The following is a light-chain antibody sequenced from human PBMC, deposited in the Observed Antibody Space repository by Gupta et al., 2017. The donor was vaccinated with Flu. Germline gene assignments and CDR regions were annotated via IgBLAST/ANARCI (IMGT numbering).Light chain of an antibody. J-gene: IGLJ2*01. CDR3: QVWDSYTAVI. CDR2: RDS. Sequence: LGQTAKMTCGGNNIGNKNVHWYQQKPGQAPVLVIYRDSNRPSGIPERFSGSNSGNTATLTISGAQAGDEADYYCQVWDSYTAVIFGGGTMVTVL. CDR1: NIGNKN. V-gene: IGLV3-9*01.